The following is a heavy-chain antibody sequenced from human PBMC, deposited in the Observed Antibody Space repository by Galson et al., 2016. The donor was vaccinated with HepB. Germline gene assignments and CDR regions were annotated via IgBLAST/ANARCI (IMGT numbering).Heavy chain of an antibody. CDR3: TRCRPGAFQYGMDV. D-gene: IGHD2-2*01. J-gene: IGHJ6*02. CDR1: GGSISSGYY. Sequence: TLSLTCSVSGGSISSGYYWSWIRHYPGKGLEWIGYIYYTGDNYYYNPSLKSRVAMSVDTSKNQFSLELSSVTAADTAVYYCTRCRPGAFQYGMDVWGQGTTVTVSS. V-gene: IGHV4-31*03. CDR2: IYYTGDN.